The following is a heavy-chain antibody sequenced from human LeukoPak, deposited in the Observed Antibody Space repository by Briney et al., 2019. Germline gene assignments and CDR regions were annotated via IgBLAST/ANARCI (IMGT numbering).Heavy chain of an antibody. CDR3: TRSGLTGMRKYPRADYYYYGMDA. CDR1: GGSFSGYL. Sequence: SETLSLTCAVPGGSFSGYLWGWLRQPPGKGLEWVGEINYNGEITNYNPSLKSRVTISIDKSKNQFSLKLTSVTAADTAVYYCTRSGLTGMRKYPRADYYYYGMDAWGQGTAVTVSS. V-gene: IGHV4-34*01. D-gene: IGHD1-14*01. J-gene: IGHJ6*02. CDR2: INYNGEIT.